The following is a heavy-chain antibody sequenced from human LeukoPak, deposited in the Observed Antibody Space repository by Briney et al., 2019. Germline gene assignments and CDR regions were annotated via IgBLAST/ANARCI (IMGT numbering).Heavy chain of an antibody. V-gene: IGHV3-21*01. CDR2: LSSSSRYI. Sequence: GGSLRVSCAASGFTLSSYSMNWVRQAPGEGLEWVSSLSSSSRYIYYAHSVKGRFTISTDTATNSLYLQMNSLRGEDTAVYYCARDDGHLHDRYCSSTSCYTPYYYGMDVWGQGTTVTVSS. CDR3: ARDDGHLHDRYCSSTSCYTPYYYGMDV. D-gene: IGHD2-2*02. J-gene: IGHJ6*01. CDR1: GFTLSSYS.